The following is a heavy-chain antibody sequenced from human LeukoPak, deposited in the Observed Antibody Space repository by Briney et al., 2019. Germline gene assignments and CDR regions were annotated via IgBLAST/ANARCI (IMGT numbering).Heavy chain of an antibody. CDR1: GYSFASYW. CDR2: IYPGDSDI. V-gene: IGHV5-51*01. Sequence: GEALKISCKGSGYSFASYWIAWVRPMPGKGLEWMGVIYPGDSDITYSPSFQGQATISADNSVTTAYLHWSSLKASDTAIYYCARHLSSISSCPNYWGQGTLVTVSS. CDR3: ARHLSSISSCPNY. J-gene: IGHJ4*02. D-gene: IGHD2-2*01.